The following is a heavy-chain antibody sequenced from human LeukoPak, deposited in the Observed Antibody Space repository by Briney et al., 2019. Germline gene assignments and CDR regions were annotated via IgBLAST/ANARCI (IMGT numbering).Heavy chain of an antibody. CDR3: ARVKVDGYNPYYFDY. Sequence: GGSLRLSFAAPGFPVSSNYMSWVRPAPGKGLGWVSVIYSGGSTYYADSVKGRFTISRDNSKNTLYLQMNSLRAEDTAVYYCARVKVDGYNPYYFDYWGQGTLVTVSS. CDR2: IYSGGST. V-gene: IGHV3-53*01. CDR1: GFPVSSNY. D-gene: IGHD5-24*01. J-gene: IGHJ4*02.